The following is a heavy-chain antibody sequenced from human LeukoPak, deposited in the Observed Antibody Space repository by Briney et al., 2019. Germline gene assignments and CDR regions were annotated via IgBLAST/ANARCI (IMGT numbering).Heavy chain of an antibody. V-gene: IGHV4-59*01. J-gene: IGHJ4*02. Sequence: SEPLSLTCTVSGGSLKRYHWSWLRQPPGKGLEWIGYIYYNGSTNYNPSLKSRVTIPVETSKNQFSLKLSSVTAADTAVYYCARGGGVGGLYYLDDWGQGTLVTVSS. CDR2: IYYNGST. CDR1: GGSLKRYH. CDR3: ARGGGVGGLYYLDD. D-gene: IGHD4-23*01.